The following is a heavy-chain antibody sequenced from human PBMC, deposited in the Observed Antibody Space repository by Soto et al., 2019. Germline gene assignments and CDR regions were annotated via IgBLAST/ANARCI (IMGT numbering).Heavy chain of an antibody. D-gene: IGHD2-15*01. Sequence: SETLSLTCTVSGASLSRIRYYWGWIRQPPGKGLEWVGSIFFTGNIYYNPSLKSRVTISVDTSRNQFSLMVNSVTAADTAVYYCASRHCSGGSRYNPGFDSWGQGALVTVSS. V-gene: IGHV4-39*01. J-gene: IGHJ4*02. CDR2: IFFTGNI. CDR3: ASRHCSGGSRYNPGFDS. CDR1: GASLSRIRYY.